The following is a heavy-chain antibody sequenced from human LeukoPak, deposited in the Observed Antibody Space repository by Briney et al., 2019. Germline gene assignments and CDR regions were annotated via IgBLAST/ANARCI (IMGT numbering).Heavy chain of an antibody. CDR1: GYTFTGYY. Sequence: ASVKVSCKASGYTFTGYYMHWVRQAPGQGLEWMGWINPNSGGTNYAQKFQGRVTMTRDTSISTAYMELSRLRSDDTAVYYCAKDISPSYYFRGIDYWGQGTLVTVSS. J-gene: IGHJ4*02. CDR3: AKDISPSYYFRGIDY. D-gene: IGHD3-22*01. CDR2: INPNSGGT. V-gene: IGHV1-2*02.